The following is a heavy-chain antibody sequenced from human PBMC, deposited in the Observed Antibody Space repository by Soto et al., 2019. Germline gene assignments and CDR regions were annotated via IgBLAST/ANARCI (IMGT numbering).Heavy chain of an antibody. Sequence: SETLSLTCTVSGGSISSGGYYWSWIRQHPGKGLEWIGYIYYSGSTYYNPSLKSRVTISVDTSKNQFSLKLSSVTAADTAVYYCARDFPFVGSGYYIAFDIWGQGTMVTVSS. CDR3: ARDFPFVGSGYYIAFDI. J-gene: IGHJ3*02. D-gene: IGHD3-3*01. CDR2: IYYSGST. CDR1: GGSISSGGYY. V-gene: IGHV4-31*03.